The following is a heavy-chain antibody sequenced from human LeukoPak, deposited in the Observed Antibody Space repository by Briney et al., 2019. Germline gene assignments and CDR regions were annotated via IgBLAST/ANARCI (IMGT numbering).Heavy chain of an antibody. CDR1: GESFSGYY. D-gene: IGHD2-21*01. CDR2: IKQDGSEK. V-gene: IGHV3-7*01. J-gene: IGHJ4*02. CDR3: ARGPSYCGTNCYYYFEY. Sequence: ETLSLTCAVYGESFSGYYWTWIRQAPGKGLEWVANIKQDGSEKYYVDSMKGRFTISRDNAKNSLYLQMNSLRAEDTAVYYCARGPSYCGTNCYYYFEYWGQGTLVTVSS.